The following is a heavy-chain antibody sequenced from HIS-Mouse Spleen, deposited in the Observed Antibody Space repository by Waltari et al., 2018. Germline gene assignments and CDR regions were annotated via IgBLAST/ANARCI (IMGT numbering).Heavy chain of an antibody. Sequence: QVQLQESGPGLVKPSETLSLTCTVSGGSISSYYWSWIRQPPGKGLEWIGYIYYGGSTNYNPSLKSRVTISVDTSKNQFSLKLSSVTAADTAVYYCARHVSWGGGDYFDYWGQGTLVTVSS. CDR1: GGSISSYY. CDR2: IYYGGST. J-gene: IGHJ4*02. V-gene: IGHV4-59*08. D-gene: IGHD7-27*01. CDR3: ARHVSWGGGDYFDY.